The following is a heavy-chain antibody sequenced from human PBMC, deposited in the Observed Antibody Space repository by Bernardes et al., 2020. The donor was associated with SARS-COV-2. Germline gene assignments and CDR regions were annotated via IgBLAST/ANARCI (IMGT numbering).Heavy chain of an antibody. J-gene: IGHJ4*02. CDR2: IYRSGQT. V-gene: IGHV4-38-2*02. CDR1: GYSISSGYY. CDR3: AGDHWTPDY. Sequence: SETLSLTCAVSGYSISSGYYWGWIRPPAGRTLEWFGSIYRSGQTYYNPSLRSRVTISVDMSKNQVSLKLTSVTAADTAVYYCAGDHWTPDYGGQGSLVTVSS. D-gene: IGHD1-1*01.